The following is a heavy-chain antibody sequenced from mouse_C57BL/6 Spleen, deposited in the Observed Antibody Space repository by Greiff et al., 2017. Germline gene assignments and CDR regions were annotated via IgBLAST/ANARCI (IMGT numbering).Heavy chain of an antibody. CDR3: AREPRDAMDY. CDR1: GYTFTSYW. Sequence: VQLQQSGAELVKPGASVQMSCKASGYTFTSYWISWVKQRPGHGLEWIGAIYPGSGSTNYNEKFKSTATLTVDPSSSTAYMQLSSLTSEDSAVYYCAREPRDAMDYWGQGTAVTGSS. V-gene: IGHV1-55*01. CDR2: IYPGSGST. J-gene: IGHJ4*01.